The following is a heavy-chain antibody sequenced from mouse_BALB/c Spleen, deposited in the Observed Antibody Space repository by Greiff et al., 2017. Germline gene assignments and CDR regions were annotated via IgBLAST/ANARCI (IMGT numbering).Heavy chain of an antibody. Sequence: EVKLVESGPGLVKPSQSLSLTCTVTGYSITSDYAWNWIRQFPGNKLEWMGYISYSGSTSYNPSLKSRISITRDTSKNQFFLQLNSVTTEDTATYYCARKDYGNYDYYAMDYWGQGTSVTVSS. D-gene: IGHD2-1*01. CDR1: GYSITSDYA. CDR2: ISYSGST. J-gene: IGHJ4*01. CDR3: ARKDYGNYDYYAMDY. V-gene: IGHV3-2*02.